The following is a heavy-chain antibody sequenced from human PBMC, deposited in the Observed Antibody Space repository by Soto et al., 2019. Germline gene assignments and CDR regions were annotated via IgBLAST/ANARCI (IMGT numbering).Heavy chain of an antibody. CDR2: IYYSGST. CDR3: ARGVPAALGSVYNWFDP. V-gene: IGHV4-59*01. J-gene: IGHJ5*02. Sequence: PSETLSLTCTVSGGSISSYYWSWIRQPPGKGLEWIGYIYYSGSTNYNPSLKSRVTISVDTSKNQFSLKLRSEDTAVYYCARGVPAALGSVYNWFDPWGQGTLVTVSS. CDR1: GGSISSYY. D-gene: IGHD2-2*01.